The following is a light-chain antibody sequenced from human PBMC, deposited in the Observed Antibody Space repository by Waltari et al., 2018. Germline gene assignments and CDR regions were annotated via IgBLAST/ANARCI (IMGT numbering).Light chain of an antibody. Sequence: DIVMTQSPDSLAVSLGETATINCKSSQSVLYTSNNKNYLGWYQQKPGRPPKLLFYWASTRESGVPDRFSAGGAGTDFTLTISSRQAEDVAIYYCQQYYKSRTFGQGTKLEIK. CDR2: WAS. CDR1: QSVLYTSNNKNY. J-gene: IGKJ2*01. V-gene: IGKV4-1*01. CDR3: QQYYKSRT.